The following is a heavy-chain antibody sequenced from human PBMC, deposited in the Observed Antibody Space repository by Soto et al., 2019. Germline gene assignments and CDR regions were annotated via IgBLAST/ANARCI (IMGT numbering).Heavy chain of an antibody. CDR2: ISSRSDI. CDR1: GFTYS. CDR3: AREYTAWPLAYGLDV. Sequence: GGSLRLSCAASGFTYSINWVRQAPGKGLEWVSSISSRSDIYYADSVKGRFTISRDNAKNSVSLQMNSLRAEDTAVYYCAREYTAWPLAYGLDVWGQGTTVTVSS. D-gene: IGHD2-2*02. V-gene: IGHV3-21*01. J-gene: IGHJ6*02.